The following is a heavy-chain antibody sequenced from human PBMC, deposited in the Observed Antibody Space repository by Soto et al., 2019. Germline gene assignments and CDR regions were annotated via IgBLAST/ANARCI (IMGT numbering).Heavy chain of an antibody. CDR2: INAGNGNT. CDR1: GYTFTSYA. D-gene: IGHD6-13*01. CDR3: ARAYIAAAGFGFDP. V-gene: IGHV1-3*01. Sequence: ASVKVSCKASGYTFTSYAMHWVRQAPGQRLEWMGWINAGNGNTKYSQKFQGRVTITRDTSASTAYMELSSLRSEDTVVYYCARAYIAAAGFGFDPWGQGTLVTVSS. J-gene: IGHJ5*02.